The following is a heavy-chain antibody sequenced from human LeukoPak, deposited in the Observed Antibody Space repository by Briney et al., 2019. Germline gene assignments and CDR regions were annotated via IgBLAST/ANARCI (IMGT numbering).Heavy chain of an antibody. D-gene: IGHD3-22*01. CDR3: AKAPRSRYYYDSSGHDY. V-gene: IGHV3-23*01. J-gene: IGHJ4*02. CDR2: ISGSGGST. Sequence: GGSLRLSCAASGFTFRNYDISWVRQAPGKGLEWVSAISGSGGSTYYADSVKGRFTISRDNSKNTLYLQMNSLRAEDTAVYYCAKAPRSRYYYDSSGHDYWGQGTLVTVSS. CDR1: GFTFRNYD.